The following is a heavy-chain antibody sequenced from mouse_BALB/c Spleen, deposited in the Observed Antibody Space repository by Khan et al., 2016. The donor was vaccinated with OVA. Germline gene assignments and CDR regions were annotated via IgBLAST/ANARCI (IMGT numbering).Heavy chain of an antibody. CDR2: IYPGGYFT. D-gene: IGHD3-1*01. Sequence: QIQLVQSGGEVVRPGTSVKISCKASGYTFTNYWLGWVRQRPGHGLEWIGDIYPGGYFTNYNEKFKDKATLTVDTSSTTANMHLSSLTSEDSAVYFCARWATWYFDVWGAGTTVTVSS. V-gene: IGHV1-63*02. CDR3: ARWATWYFDV. J-gene: IGHJ1*01. CDR1: GYTFTNYW.